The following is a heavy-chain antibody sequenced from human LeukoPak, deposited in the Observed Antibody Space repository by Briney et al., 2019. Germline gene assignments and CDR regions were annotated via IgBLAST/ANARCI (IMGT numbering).Heavy chain of an antibody. CDR3: ARVNSEYYYYYYCMDV. CDR1: GGSISSSSYY. D-gene: IGHD2/OR15-2a*01. J-gene: IGHJ6*03. V-gene: IGHV4-39*07. CDR2: IYYSGST. Sequence: SETLSLTCTVSGGSISSSSYYWGWIRQPPGKRLEWIGSIYYSGSTYYNPSLKSRVTISVDTSKNQFSLKLSSVTAADTAVYYCARVNSEYYYYYYCMDVWGKGTTVTVSS.